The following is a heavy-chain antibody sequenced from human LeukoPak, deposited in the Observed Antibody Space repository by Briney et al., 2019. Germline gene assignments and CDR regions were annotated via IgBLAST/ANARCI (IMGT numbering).Heavy chain of an antibody. CDR2: INPSGDST. CDR1: GYAFTSYG. Sequence: GASVKVSCKASGYAFTSYGISWVRQAPGQGLEWMGIINPSGDSTSYAQKFQGRITMTRDTSTSTVYMELSSLRSEDTAVYYCARSFTMVRGVMGLNYWGQGTLVTVSS. CDR3: ARSFTMVRGVMGLNY. V-gene: IGHV1-46*01. J-gene: IGHJ4*02. D-gene: IGHD3-10*01.